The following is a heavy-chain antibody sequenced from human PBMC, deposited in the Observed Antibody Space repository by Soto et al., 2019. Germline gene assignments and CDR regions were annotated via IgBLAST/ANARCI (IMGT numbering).Heavy chain of an antibody. J-gene: IGHJ6*04. CDR3: ARARDPALYGMDV. V-gene: IGHV4-59*01. CDR1: GGSISSYY. CDR2: IYYSGST. D-gene: IGHD3-3*02. Sequence: SSETLSLTCTVSGGSISSYYWSWIRQPPGKGLEWIGYIYYSGSTNYNPSLKSRVTISVDTSKNQFSLKLSSVTAADTAVYYCARARDPALYGMDVWGKGTTVTVSS.